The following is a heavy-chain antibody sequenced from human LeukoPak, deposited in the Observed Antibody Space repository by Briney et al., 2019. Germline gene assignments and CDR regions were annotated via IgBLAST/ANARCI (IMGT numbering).Heavy chain of an antibody. V-gene: IGHV3-30*03. CDR1: GFTFDTYG. Sequence: GRSLRLSCAASGFTFDTYGMHWVRQAPGKGLEWVAVISYDGNNENYVDSVKGRFTISRDNSKNTLYLQMNSLRAEDTAVYYCATRSIYYYYFDYWGQGTLVTVSS. D-gene: IGHD3-22*01. CDR2: ISYDGNNE. CDR3: ATRSIYYYYFDY. J-gene: IGHJ4*02.